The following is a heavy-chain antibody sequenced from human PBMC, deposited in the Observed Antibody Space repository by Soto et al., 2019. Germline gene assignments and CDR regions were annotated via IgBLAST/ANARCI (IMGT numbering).Heavy chain of an antibody. CDR2: ISGDGGTT. CDR3: ARDPDRVGLFYYYGMDV. V-gene: IGHV3-23*01. Sequence: PGGSLRLSCAASEFTFGSDAMSWVRQAPGKGLEWVADISGDGGTTHYADSVKGRFTISRNNLKNILYLEMSSMRADDTAVYYCARDPDRVGLFYYYGMDVWGQGTTVTVSS. CDR1: EFTFGSDA. J-gene: IGHJ6*02. D-gene: IGHD3-10*01.